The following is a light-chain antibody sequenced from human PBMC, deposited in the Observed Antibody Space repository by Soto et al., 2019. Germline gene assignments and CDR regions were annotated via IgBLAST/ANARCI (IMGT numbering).Light chain of an antibody. CDR1: SSDVGGYNY. CDR2: EVS. Sequence: QSALTQPASVSGSPGQSITISCTGTSSDVGGYNYVSWYQQHPGKAPKLMIYEVSNRPSGVSNRFSGSKSGNTGSLTISGLQAEDEADYYCSSYTSISTHVVFGGGTKLTVL. V-gene: IGLV2-14*01. CDR3: SSYTSISTHVV. J-gene: IGLJ2*01.